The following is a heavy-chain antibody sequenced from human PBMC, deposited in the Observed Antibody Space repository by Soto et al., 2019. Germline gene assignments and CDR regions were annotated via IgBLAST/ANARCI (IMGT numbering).Heavy chain of an antibody. V-gene: IGHV3-30*03. CDR1: GFTFSSYG. CDR3: ATGLFYTTRYYFDS. Sequence: PGGSLRLSCLASGFTFSSYGIHWVRQAPGKGLEWVTVISFDGSSTYYADSVKGRFTISRDNSKNTLYLQLNSLRAEDTAVYYCATGLFYTTRYYFDSWGQGTLVTVSS. D-gene: IGHD4-4*01. J-gene: IGHJ4*02. CDR2: ISFDGSST.